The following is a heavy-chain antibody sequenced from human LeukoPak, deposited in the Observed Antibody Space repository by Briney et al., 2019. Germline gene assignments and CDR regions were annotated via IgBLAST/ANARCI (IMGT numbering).Heavy chain of an antibody. CDR2: IFFSGKT. CDR1: GFTFSYYS. D-gene: IGHD3-3*01. CDR3: ASGLLRFLSPVAFDF. Sequence: PGGSLRLSCAASGFTFSYYSMNWVRQPPGKGLEWAGSIFFSGKTYYHPSLKNRVTISVDMSTNQVSLKLTSVTAADTGVYYCASGLLRFLSPVAFDFWGQGKMVSVSS. J-gene: IGHJ3*01. V-gene: IGHV4-38-2*01.